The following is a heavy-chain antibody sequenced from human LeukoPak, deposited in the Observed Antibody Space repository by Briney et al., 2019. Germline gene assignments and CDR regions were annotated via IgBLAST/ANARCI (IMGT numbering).Heavy chain of an antibody. CDR1: DDSITMYY. Sequence: SETLSLTCSVSDDSITMYYWTWIRQPPGKGLEWIGYVDHTGSTNYNPSLKSRVTISVDTSKNQFSLKLRSVTAADTAVYYCARTTEGGYTYDYFYYYYMDVWGKGTTVTISS. CDR3: ARTTEGGYTYDYFYYYYMDV. D-gene: IGHD5-18*01. J-gene: IGHJ6*03. V-gene: IGHV4-59*01. CDR2: VDHTGST.